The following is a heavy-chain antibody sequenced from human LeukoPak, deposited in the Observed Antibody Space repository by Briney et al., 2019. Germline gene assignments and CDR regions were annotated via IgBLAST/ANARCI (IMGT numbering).Heavy chain of an antibody. CDR2: ISAYNGNT. CDR3: ARVNRQLYYYYGMDV. J-gene: IGHJ6*02. D-gene: IGHD1-1*01. Sequence: GASVKVSCKASGYTFTSYGISWVRQAPGQGLEWMGWISAYNGNTNYAQKFQGRVTMTRDTPISTAYMELSRLRSDDTAVYYCARVNRQLYYYYGMDVWGQGTTVTVSS. V-gene: IGHV1-18*01. CDR1: GYTFTSYG.